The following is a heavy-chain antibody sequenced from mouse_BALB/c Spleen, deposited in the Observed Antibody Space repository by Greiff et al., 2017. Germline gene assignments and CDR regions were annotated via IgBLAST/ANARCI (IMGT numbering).Heavy chain of an antibody. V-gene: IGHV2-9*02. D-gene: IGHD2-4*01. J-gene: IGHJ3*01. CDR3: ARVYDYDLPWFAY. CDR1: GFSLTSYG. CDR2: IWAGGST. Sequence: VKLVESGPGLVAPSQSLSITCTVSGFSLTSYGVHWVRQPPGKGLEWLGVIWAGGSTNYNSALMSRLSISKDNSKSQVFLKMNSLQTDDTAMYYCARVYDYDLPWFAYWGQGTLVTVSA.